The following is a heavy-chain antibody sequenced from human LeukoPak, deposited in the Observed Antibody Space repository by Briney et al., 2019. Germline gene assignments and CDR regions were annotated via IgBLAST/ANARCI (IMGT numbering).Heavy chain of an antibody. V-gene: IGHV3-7*03. D-gene: IGHD5-12*01. J-gene: IGHJ4*02. CDR3: ARGRYSGTTYYFDY. CDR1: GFTFSSYA. CDR2: IKKDGSET. Sequence: GGSLRLSCAASGFTFSSYAMSWVRQSPGKGLEWVANIKKDGSETYYVDSVKGRFTISRDNAKNSLYLQMNSLRAEDTAMYYCARGRYSGTTYYFDYWGQGTLVTVSS.